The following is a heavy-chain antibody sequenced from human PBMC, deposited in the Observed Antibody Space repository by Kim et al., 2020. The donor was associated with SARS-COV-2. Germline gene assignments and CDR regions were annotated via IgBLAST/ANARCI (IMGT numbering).Heavy chain of an antibody. J-gene: IGHJ4*02. CDR2: LYSGGST. Sequence: GGSLRLSCAASGLAVRINYMSWVRQAPGKGLEWVSVLYSGGSTYYADSVKGRFTISRDDSRNILFLQMNNLRADDTAVYYCARCIGYCSDISCYPDYFDYWGQGSRVTVSS. D-gene: IGHD2-15*01. CDR1: GLAVRINY. V-gene: IGHV3-53*01. CDR3: ARCIGYCSDISCYPDYFDY.